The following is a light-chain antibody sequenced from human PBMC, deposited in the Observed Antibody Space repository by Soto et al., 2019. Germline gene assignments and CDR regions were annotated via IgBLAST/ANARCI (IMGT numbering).Light chain of an antibody. CDR2: QVS. V-gene: IGKV2-30*01. J-gene: IGKJ1*01. CDR1: QSLVFSDGNTY. CDR3: IQGTHSPPGT. Sequence: DVVMTQSPLSLPVTLGQPASISCRSSQSLVFSDGNTYLNWFQQRPGQSPRRLIYQVSNRDSGVPDRFSGSGSGTDFTLKISRVEAEDVRVYYCIQGTHSPPGTFGQGTKVEIK.